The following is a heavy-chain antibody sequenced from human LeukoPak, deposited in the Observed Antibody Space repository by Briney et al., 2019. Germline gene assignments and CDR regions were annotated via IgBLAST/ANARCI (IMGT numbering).Heavy chain of an antibody. D-gene: IGHD3-16*01. J-gene: IGHJ4*02. CDR2: IIPIFGTA. CDR1: GYTFTSYD. Sequence: SVKVSCKASGYTFTSYDINWVRQAPGQGLEWMGGIIPIFGTANYAQKFQGRVTITTDESTSTAYMELSSLRSEDTAVYYCARAGYDYVWGSLGYWGQGTLVTVSS. V-gene: IGHV1-69*05. CDR3: ARAGYDYVWGSLGY.